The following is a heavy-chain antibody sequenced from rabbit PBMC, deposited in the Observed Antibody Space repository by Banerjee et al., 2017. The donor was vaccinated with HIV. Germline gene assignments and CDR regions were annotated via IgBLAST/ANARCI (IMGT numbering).Heavy chain of an antibody. CDR2: IGIGSGTT. Sequence: QEQLEESGGDLVKPEGSLTLTCTASGFSFSSTYYMCWVRQAPGKGLQWIGCIGIGSGTTYYASWAKGRFTITKTSSTTVTLQMTSLTAADTATYFCARDPPNSAAYGYDLWGPGTLVNVS. J-gene: IGHJ4*01. V-gene: IGHV1S45*01. CDR1: GFSFSSTYY. CDR3: ARDPPNSAAYGYDL. D-gene: IGHD6-1*01.